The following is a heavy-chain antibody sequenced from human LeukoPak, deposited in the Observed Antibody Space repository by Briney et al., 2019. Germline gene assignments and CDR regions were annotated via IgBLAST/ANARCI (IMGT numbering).Heavy chain of an antibody. D-gene: IGHD3-22*01. Sequence: SETLSLTCAVYGGSFSGYYWGWIRQPPGKGLEWIGSIYYSRSTYYNPSLKSRVTISVDTSKNQFSLKLSSVTAADTAVYYCARGVSAKRLLPTFDYWGQGTLVTVSS. CDR3: ARGVSAKRLLPTFDY. CDR2: IYYSRST. CDR1: GGSFSGYY. V-gene: IGHV4-34*01. J-gene: IGHJ4*02.